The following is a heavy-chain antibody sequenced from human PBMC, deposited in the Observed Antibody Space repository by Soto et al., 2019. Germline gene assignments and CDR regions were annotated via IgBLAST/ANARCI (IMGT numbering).Heavy chain of an antibody. J-gene: IGHJ6*02. CDR2: IYSGGST. Sequence: PWGSLRLSCAASGFTVSINYISCCRQSPWKWLEWVSVIYSGGSTYYADSVRGRFTISRDNSKNTLYLQMKSLRAEDTAMYYCARDPPATRHGMDVWGQGTTVTVSS. CDR1: GFTVSINY. V-gene: IGHV3-53*01. CDR3: ARDPPATRHGMDV.